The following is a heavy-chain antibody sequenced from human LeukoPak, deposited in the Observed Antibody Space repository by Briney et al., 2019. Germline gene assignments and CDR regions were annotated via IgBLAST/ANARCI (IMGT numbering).Heavy chain of an antibody. D-gene: IGHD3-22*01. CDR2: ISSSSSYI. J-gene: IGHJ3*02. CDR1: GFTFSSYS. Sequence: GGSLRLSCAASGFTFSSYSMNWVRQAPGKGLEWVSSISSSSSYIYYADSVKGRFTISRDNSKNTLYLQMNSLRAEDTAVYYCAKDPTYYYDSSGYPDAFDIWGQGTMVTVSS. V-gene: IGHV3-21*04. CDR3: AKDPTYYYDSSGYPDAFDI.